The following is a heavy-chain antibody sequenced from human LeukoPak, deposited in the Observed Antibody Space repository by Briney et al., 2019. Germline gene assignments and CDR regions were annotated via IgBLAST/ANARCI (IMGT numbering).Heavy chain of an antibody. J-gene: IGHJ6*02. CDR3: ARVGRGYDSSGYYASRGPRGYNGMDV. Sequence: PSETLSLTCAVYGGSFSGYYWSWIRQPPGKGLEWIGEINHSGSTNYNPSLKSRVTISVDTSKNQFSLKLSSVTAADTAVYYCARVGRGYDSSGYYASRGPRGYNGMDVWGQGTTVTVSS. D-gene: IGHD3-22*01. V-gene: IGHV4-34*01. CDR1: GGSFSGYY. CDR2: INHSGST.